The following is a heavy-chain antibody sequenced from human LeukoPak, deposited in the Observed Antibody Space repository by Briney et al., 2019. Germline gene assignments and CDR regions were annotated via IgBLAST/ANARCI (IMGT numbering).Heavy chain of an antibody. CDR3: AKGPGYSTIDY. CDR1: GFTFSSYG. V-gene: IGHV3-33*06. J-gene: IGHJ4*02. D-gene: IGHD2-21*01. Sequence: PGRSLSLSCAASGFTFSSYGMDWVRQAPGKGLEWVAVIWYDGSNKYYVDSVKGRFTIYRDNFKNTLYLQMNSRRAEDTAVYYCAKGPGYSTIDYWGQGTLVTVSS. CDR2: IWYDGSNK.